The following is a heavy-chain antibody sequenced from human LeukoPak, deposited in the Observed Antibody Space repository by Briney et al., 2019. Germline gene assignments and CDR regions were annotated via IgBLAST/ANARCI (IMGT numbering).Heavy chain of an antibody. J-gene: IGHJ4*02. CDR2: ISSGASAI. V-gene: IGHV3-48*03. D-gene: IGHD6-6*01. CDR3: ARENEYSSSSFDY. CDR1: GFTFSSYD. Sequence: PGGSLRLSCAASGFTFSSYDMNWVRQAPGKGLEWVSYISSGASAIYYADSVEGRFTISRDNAQNSSYLQMNSLRAEDTAVYYCARENEYSSSSFDYWGQGTLVTVSS.